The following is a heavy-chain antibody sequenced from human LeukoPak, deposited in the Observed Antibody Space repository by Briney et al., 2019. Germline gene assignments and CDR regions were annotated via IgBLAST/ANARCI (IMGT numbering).Heavy chain of an antibody. J-gene: IGHJ4*02. CDR1: GFTFSSYA. CDR2: ISYDGSNK. V-gene: IGHV3-30-3*01. Sequence: PGGSLRLSCAASGFTFSSYAMHWVRQAPGKGLEWVAVISYDGSNKYYADSVKGRFTISRDNSKNTLYLQMNSLRAEDTAVYHCARDLKEYSSGSHDYWGQGTLVTVSS. D-gene: IGHD6-19*01. CDR3: ARDLKEYSSGSHDY.